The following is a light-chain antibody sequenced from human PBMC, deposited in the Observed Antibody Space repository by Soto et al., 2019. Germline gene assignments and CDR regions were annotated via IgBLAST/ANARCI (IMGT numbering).Light chain of an antibody. CDR3: HKRQSWPRT. J-gene: IGKJ1*01. CDR2: YMS. Sequence: EIVLTQSPATLSSSPGETATLSCRASQYVGSRLAWYQHKPGQAPRLLIYYMSKRATGIPARFSGSGSGTDFTLTISSLASDDFAIYYCHKRQSWPRTFGHGTKVEIK. V-gene: IGKV3-11*01. CDR1: QYVGSR.